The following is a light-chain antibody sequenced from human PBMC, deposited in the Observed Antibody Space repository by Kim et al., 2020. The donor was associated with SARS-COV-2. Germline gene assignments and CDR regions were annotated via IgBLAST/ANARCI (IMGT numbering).Light chain of an antibody. CDR2: DVN. CDR1: SSDVGGYDY. J-gene: IGLJ3*02. V-gene: IGLV2-14*03. Sequence: GQPITIFCTGTSSDVGGYDYVSWYQQHPGKAPKLMIYDVNKRPSGVSNRFSGSKSGNTASLTISGLQAEDESDYYCSSFTVRTTFVFGGGTQLTVL. CDR3: SSFTVRTTFV.